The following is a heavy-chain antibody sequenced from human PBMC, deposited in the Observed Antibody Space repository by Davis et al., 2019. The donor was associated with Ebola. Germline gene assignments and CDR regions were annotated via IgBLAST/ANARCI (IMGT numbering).Heavy chain of an antibody. Sequence: ASVKVSCKASGYIFTSYDINWVRQAPGQGLEWMGWISAYNGNTNYAQKLQGRVTMTTDTSTSTAYMELRSLRSDDTAVYYCARDRGMATMYYFDYWGQGTLVTVSS. J-gene: IGHJ4*02. D-gene: IGHD5-24*01. V-gene: IGHV1-18*04. CDR1: GYIFTSYD. CDR3: ARDRGMATMYYFDY. CDR2: ISAYNGNT.